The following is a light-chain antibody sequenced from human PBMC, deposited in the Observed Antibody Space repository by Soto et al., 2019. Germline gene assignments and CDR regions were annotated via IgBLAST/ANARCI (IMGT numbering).Light chain of an antibody. CDR1: QSVSRMH. J-gene: IGKJ4*01. Sequence: EIVLTQSPGTLYLSPGESATLACRASQSVSRMHLAWYQQKPGQAPRLLIFGASSRATGIPDRCRGSGSETYFTLTISRLEPEDVAVYYCQQYGGSPLTFGGGTKVEIK. CDR3: QQYGGSPLT. CDR2: GAS. V-gene: IGKV3-20*01.